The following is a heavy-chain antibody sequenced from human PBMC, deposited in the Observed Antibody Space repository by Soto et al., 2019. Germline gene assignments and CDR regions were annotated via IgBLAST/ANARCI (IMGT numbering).Heavy chain of an antibody. V-gene: IGHV3-74*01. D-gene: IGHD2-21*02. J-gene: IGHJ6*01. CDR3: ARNGGDYNYYYAMDG. CDR2: INSDGIDT. CDR1: GFTFNTYG. Sequence: GGSLRLSGAASGFTFNTYGMNWVRQVPWKGLVWVSRINSDGIDTTYADSVKGRFTISRDNAKKTLYLQMNSLRAEDTAVYYCARNGGDYNYYYAMDGWGRWTTVTVCS.